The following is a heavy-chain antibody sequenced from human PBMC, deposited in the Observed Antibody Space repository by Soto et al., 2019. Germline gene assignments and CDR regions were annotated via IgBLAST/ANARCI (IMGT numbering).Heavy chain of an antibody. CDR2: TSYAGSYK. Sequence: SLRLSCAVSGFTFSDYGMHWVRQAPGKGLEWVAVTSYAGSYKYYADSVKGRFTISRDLSGNTLFLQMNSLRLEDTAVYFCAKEMYPRTVLDSSSPWGDYWGQGTLVTVSS. CDR3: AKEMYPRTVLDSSSPWGDY. D-gene: IGHD6-6*01. CDR1: GFTFSDYG. J-gene: IGHJ4*02. V-gene: IGHV3-30*18.